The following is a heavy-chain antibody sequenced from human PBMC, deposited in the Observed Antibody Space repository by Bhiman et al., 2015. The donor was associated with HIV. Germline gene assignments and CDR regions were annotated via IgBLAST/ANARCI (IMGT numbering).Heavy chain of an antibody. Sequence: EVQLVESGGGLVQPGRSLRLSCAASGFTFDDYVMHWVRQAPGKGLEWVSGISWNSGNMGYADSVKGRFTISRDSAKNSLYLQMNSLRPEDTALYYCAKDQSHFYDTFLGDAYDIWGQGTMVTVSS. CDR3: AKDQSHFYDTFLGDAYDI. V-gene: IGHV3-9*01. J-gene: IGHJ3*02. CDR2: ISWNSGNM. D-gene: IGHD3-22*01. CDR1: GFTFDDYV.